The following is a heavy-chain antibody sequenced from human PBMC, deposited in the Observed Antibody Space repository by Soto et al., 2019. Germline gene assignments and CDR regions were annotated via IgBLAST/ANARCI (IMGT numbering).Heavy chain of an antibody. CDR1: GGSISSSIYY. J-gene: IGHJ6*02. CDR3: ARKRAGYSSSWHIHYYYGMDV. Sequence: SSATLSLTCTVSGGSISSSIYYWVWIRQPPGKVLDWIGSIYYSGSTYYNPSLKSRVTISVDTSKNQFSLKLSSVTAADTAVYYCARKRAGYSSSWHIHYYYGMDVWGQGTTVTVSS. D-gene: IGHD6-13*01. V-gene: IGHV4-39*01. CDR2: IYYSGST.